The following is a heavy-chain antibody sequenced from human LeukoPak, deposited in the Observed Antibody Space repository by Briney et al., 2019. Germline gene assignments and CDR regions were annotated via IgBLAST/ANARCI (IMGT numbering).Heavy chain of an antibody. CDR2: TYYRSKWYN. D-gene: IGHD5-18*01. V-gene: IGHV6-1*01. CDR3: ARGGQGDGYSADEAFDL. Sequence: SQTLSLTCAISGDSVSSNSSWNWIRQSPSRGLEWLGRTYYRSKWYNDYVVSVKSRININPDTSKNQFSLQLSSVTPEDTAVYYCARGGQGDGYSADEAFDLWGQGTMVTVS. CDR1: GDSVSSNSS. J-gene: IGHJ3*01.